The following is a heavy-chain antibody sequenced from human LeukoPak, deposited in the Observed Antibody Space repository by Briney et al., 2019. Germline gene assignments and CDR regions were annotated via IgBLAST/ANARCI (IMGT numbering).Heavy chain of an antibody. V-gene: IGHV3-23*01. CDR1: GFTFSSYA. Sequence: GGSLRLSCAASGFTFSSYAMSWLRQAPGKGLEWVSAISGDSTYYADSVKGRFTVSRDNSKNTLYLQMNSLRAEDTAVYYCAKGRRCGDCYPDYFDYWGQGTLVTVSS. CDR3: AKGRRCGDCYPDYFDY. D-gene: IGHD2-21*02. J-gene: IGHJ4*02. CDR2: ISGDST.